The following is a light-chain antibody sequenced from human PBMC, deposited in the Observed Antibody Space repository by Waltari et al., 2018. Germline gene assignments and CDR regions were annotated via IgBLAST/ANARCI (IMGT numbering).Light chain of an antibody. J-gene: IGKJ1*01. CDR3: LQYNGEPRT. Sequence: DIQMTQSPSTLSASVGDRFTITCRASQNINTWLAWHQQKPGKAPNLLIYKASSLESGVPSRFSGSGSGTEFTLTISSLQPDDFATYYCLQYNGEPRTFGQGTKVEVK. V-gene: IGKV1-5*03. CDR1: QNINTW. CDR2: KAS.